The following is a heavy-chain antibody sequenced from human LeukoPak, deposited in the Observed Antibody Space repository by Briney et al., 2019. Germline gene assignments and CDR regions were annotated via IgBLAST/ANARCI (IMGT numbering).Heavy chain of an antibody. CDR3: TREEADDSSGYSFYYYYMDV. Sequence: GGSLRLSCTASGFTFGDYGMSWVRQAPGKGLEWVGFIRRTVYGATAEYAASVKDRFTISRDDSKSIAYLQMNSLKTEDTAVYFCTREEADDSSGYSFYYYYMDVWGTGTTVTAS. J-gene: IGHJ6*03. CDR2: IRRTVYGATA. V-gene: IGHV3-49*04. D-gene: IGHD3-22*01. CDR1: GFTFGDYG.